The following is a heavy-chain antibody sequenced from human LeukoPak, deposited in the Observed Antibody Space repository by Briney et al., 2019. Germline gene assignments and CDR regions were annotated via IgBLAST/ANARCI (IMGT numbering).Heavy chain of an antibody. CDR1: GFTFSTYS. CDR3: ASSAAVGTTLHFDY. Sequence: GGSLRLSCAASGFTFSTYSMNWVRQAPGKGLEWVSSITIRGTYIYYAESMKGRFTISRDNAKNSLYLQMNSLRVEDTAVYYCASSAAVGTTLHFDYWGQGTLVTVSS. V-gene: IGHV3-21*01. J-gene: IGHJ4*02. D-gene: IGHD6-13*01. CDR2: ITIRGTYI.